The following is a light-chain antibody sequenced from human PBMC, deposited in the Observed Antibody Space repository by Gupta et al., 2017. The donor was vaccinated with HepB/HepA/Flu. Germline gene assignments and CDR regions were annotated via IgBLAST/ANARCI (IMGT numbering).Light chain of an antibody. J-gene: IGKJ5*01. CDR1: QGISNS. Sequence: DIQMTQSPSSLSASVGDRVTITCRASQGISNSLAWFQRKPGLAPKSLISTASSLHTGVPSKFSGSGSGTEFTLTISSLQPEDSATYYCQQYYSYPPTCGQGTRLEIK. CDR2: TAS. V-gene: IGKV1-16*02. CDR3: QQYYSYPPT.